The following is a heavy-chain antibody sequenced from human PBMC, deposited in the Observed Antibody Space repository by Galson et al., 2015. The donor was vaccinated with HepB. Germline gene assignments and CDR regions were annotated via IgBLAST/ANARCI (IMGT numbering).Heavy chain of an antibody. CDR1: GGTFSSYT. CDR2: ISAYNGNT. D-gene: IGHD2-2*01. V-gene: IGHV1-18*01. CDR3: ARALVRCSSTSCCFEGYFDY. J-gene: IGHJ4*02. Sequence: SVKVSCKASGGTFSSYTISWVRQAPGQGLEWMGRISAYNGNTNYAQKLQGRVTMTTDTSTSTAYMELRSLRSDDTAVYYCARALVRCSSTSCCFEGYFDYWGQGTLVTVSS.